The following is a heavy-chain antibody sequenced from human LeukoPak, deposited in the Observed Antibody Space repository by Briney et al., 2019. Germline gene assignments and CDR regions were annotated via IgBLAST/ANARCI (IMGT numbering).Heavy chain of an antibody. D-gene: IGHD3-3*01. V-gene: IGHV1-8*01. Sequence: VASVKVSCKPSGYTFTSYDINWERQATGQGLEWMGWMNPNDGNTVYAQKFQGRVTMTRNTSISTAYMELSSLRSEDTAIYYCARGWRYYDFWSGYWERRKDYYGMEVWGPGTTVTVSS. J-gene: IGHJ6*02. CDR1: GYTFTSYD. CDR2: MNPNDGNT. CDR3: ARGWRYYDFWSGYWERRKDYYGMEV.